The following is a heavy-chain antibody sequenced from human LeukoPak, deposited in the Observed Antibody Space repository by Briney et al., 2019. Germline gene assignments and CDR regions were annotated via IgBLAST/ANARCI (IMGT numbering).Heavy chain of an antibody. Sequence: PSETLSLTCAVYGGSFSGYYWSRIRQPPGKGLEWIGEINHSGSTNYNPSLKSRVTISVDTSKNQFSLKLSSVTAADTAVYYCARGGYCSSTSCYTPPLYYYYGMDVWGQGTTVTVSS. D-gene: IGHD2-2*02. CDR3: ARGGYCSSTSCYTPPLYYYYGMDV. CDR1: GGSFSGYY. CDR2: INHSGST. V-gene: IGHV4-34*01. J-gene: IGHJ6*02.